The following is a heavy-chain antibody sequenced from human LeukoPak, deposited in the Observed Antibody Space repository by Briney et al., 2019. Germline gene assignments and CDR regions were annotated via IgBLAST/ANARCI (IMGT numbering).Heavy chain of an antibody. CDR3: ARDSDQNWFDP. Sequence: GGSLRLSCAASGFTFSSYAMHWVRQAPGKGLEWVAVISYDGSNKYYADSVKGRFTISRDNSKNTLYLQMNILRAEDTAVYYCARDSDQNWFDPWGQGTLVTVSS. CDR2: ISYDGSNK. J-gene: IGHJ5*02. CDR1: GFTFSSYA. V-gene: IGHV3-30*04.